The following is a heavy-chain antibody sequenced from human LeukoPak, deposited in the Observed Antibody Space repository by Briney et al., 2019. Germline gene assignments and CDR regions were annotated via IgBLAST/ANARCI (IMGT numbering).Heavy chain of an antibody. CDR1: GFTFSSYG. V-gene: IGHV3-30*02. Sequence: GGSLRLSCAASGFTFSSYGMHWVRQVPGKGLEWVAFIRYGGSNKYYADSVKGRFTISRDNSKNTLYLQMNSLRAEDTAVYYCAKGYCSSTSCSTTLSYYGMDVWGQGTTVTVSS. D-gene: IGHD2-2*02. CDR3: AKGYCSSTSCSTTLSYYGMDV. CDR2: IRYGGSNK. J-gene: IGHJ6*02.